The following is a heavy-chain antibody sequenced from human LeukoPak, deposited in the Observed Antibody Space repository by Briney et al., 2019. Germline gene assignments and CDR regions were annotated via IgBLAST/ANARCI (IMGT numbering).Heavy chain of an antibody. V-gene: IGHV4-30-4*01. J-gene: IGHJ4*02. CDR1: GGSISSGDYY. D-gene: IGHD3-10*01. CDR2: IYYSGIT. Sequence: TSQTLSLTCTVSGGSISSGDYYCSWIRQPPGKGLEWFGYIYYSGITYYNPSLKSRVTISVDTSKHQFSLRLSSVTAADTAVYYCARVGYYYGSGNYMYYFDYWGQGTLVTVSS. CDR3: ARVGYYYGSGNYMYYFDY.